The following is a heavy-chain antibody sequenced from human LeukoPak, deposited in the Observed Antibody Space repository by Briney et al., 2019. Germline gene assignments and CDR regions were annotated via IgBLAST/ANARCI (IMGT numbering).Heavy chain of an antibody. CDR1: GGSFSGYY. CDR3: ARGRPLDP. V-gene: IGHV4-34*01. Sequence: SETLSLTCAVYGGSFSGYYWSWIRQPQGTGLEWIGEINHSGSTNYNPSLKSRVTISVDTSKNQFSLKLSSVTAADTAVYYCARGRPLDPWGQGTLVTVSS. J-gene: IGHJ5*02. CDR2: INHSGST.